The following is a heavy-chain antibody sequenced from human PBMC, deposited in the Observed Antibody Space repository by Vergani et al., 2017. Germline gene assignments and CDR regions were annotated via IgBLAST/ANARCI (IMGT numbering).Heavy chain of an antibody. V-gene: IGHV3-30*19. CDR1: GLTLSSYG. J-gene: IGHJ6*03. CDR2: ISYDGSNK. CDR3: ARSESHYYYYMDV. Sequence: QVQLVESGGGVVQPGGSMRLSCSASGLTLSSYGVHWVRQAPGRGLEWVAVISYDGSNKYYADSVKGRFTISRDNSKNTLYLQMNSLRAEDTAVYYCARSESHYYYYMDVWGKGTTVTVSS.